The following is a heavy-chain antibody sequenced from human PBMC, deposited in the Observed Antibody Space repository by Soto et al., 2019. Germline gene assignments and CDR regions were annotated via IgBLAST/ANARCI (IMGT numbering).Heavy chain of an antibody. D-gene: IGHD2-2*01. CDR2: ISTYGGST. CDR3: ARGYCSSTSCAFDY. Sequence: EVQLEESGGGLVQPGGSLRLSCAASGFTFSNYAMHWVRQAPGKGLEYVSSISTYGGSTYYANSVTGRFTISRDNSKNPLYLQMGSLRAEDMAVYYCARGYCSSTSCAFDYWGQGTLVTFSS. CDR1: GFTFSNYA. J-gene: IGHJ4*02. V-gene: IGHV3-64*01.